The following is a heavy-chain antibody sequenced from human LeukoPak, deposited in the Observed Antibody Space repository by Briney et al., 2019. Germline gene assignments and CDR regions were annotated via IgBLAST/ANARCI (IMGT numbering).Heavy chain of an antibody. Sequence: GWSLRLSCAASGFTFSDYSMNWVRQAPGKGLEWISYIGIDSGNTNYADSVKGRFTISGDKAKNSLYLQMNSLRVEDTAVYYCARDYKYAFDNWGQGTLVTVSS. CDR3: ARDYKYAFDN. V-gene: IGHV3-48*01. CDR1: GFTFSDYS. J-gene: IGHJ4*02. D-gene: IGHD5-24*01. CDR2: IGIDSGNT.